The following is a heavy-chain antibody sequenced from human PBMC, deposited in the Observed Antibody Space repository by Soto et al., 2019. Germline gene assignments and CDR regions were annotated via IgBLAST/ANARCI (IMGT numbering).Heavy chain of an antibody. D-gene: IGHD2-15*01. CDR3: AKGATCSGGSCYGSYYMDV. CDR2: ISSSASNI. CDR1: GFTFSSYS. V-gene: IGHV3-21*04. Sequence: PGGSLRLSCAASGFTFSSYSMNWVRQAPGKGLEWVSSISSSASNIYYADSAKGRFTISRDNSKNTLYLQMNSLRAEDTAVYYCAKGATCSGGSCYGSYYMDVWGKGTTVTVSS. J-gene: IGHJ6*03.